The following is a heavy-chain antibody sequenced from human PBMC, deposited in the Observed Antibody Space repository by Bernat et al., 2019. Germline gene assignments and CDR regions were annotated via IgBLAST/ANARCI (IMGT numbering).Heavy chain of an antibody. V-gene: IGHV3-7*03. CDR3: ATTPYGGFDY. Sequence: EVQLVESGGGLVQPGASLRLSCAASGFTFSSYWMSWVRQAPGKGLEWVANIKEDGSDKYHVDSVKGRFTISRDNAKNSLYLQMNSLRAKDTAIYYCATTPYGGFDYWGQGTLVTVSS. CDR2: IKEDGSDK. J-gene: IGHJ4*02. D-gene: IGHD4-17*01. CDR1: GFTFSSYW.